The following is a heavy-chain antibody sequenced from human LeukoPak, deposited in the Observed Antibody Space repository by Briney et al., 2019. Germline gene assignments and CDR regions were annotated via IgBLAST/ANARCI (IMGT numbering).Heavy chain of an antibody. V-gene: IGHV4-59*01. Sequence: SETLSLTCTVSGGSISSYYWSWIRQPPGKGLEWIGYNYYSGSTNYNPSLKSRVTISVDTSKNQFSLKLSSVTAADTAVYYCASVGDYGGNGDAFDIWGQGTMVTVSS. D-gene: IGHD4-23*01. CDR3: ASVGDYGGNGDAFDI. CDR1: GGSISSYY. J-gene: IGHJ3*02. CDR2: NYYSGST.